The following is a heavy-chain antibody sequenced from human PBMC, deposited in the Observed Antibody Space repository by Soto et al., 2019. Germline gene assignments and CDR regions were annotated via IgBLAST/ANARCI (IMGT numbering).Heavy chain of an antibody. J-gene: IGHJ5*02. V-gene: IGHV4-4*02. Sequence: PSETLSLTCAVSGGSISSSNWWSWVRQPPGKGLEWIGEIYHSGSTNYNPSLKSRVTISVDKSKNQFSLKLSSVTAADTAVYYCARGEYCSGGSCYFNWLDPWGQGTLVTVSS. D-gene: IGHD2-15*01. CDR2: IYHSGST. CDR3: ARGEYCSGGSCYFNWLDP. CDR1: GGSISSSNW.